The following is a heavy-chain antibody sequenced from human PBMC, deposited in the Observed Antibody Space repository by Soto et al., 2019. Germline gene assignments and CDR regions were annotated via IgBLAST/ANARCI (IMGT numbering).Heavy chain of an antibody. J-gene: IGHJ6*02. V-gene: IGHV1-18*01. D-gene: IGHD2-2*01. CDR2: ISAYNGNT. CDR3: ASSQGSSTSLEIYYYYYYGMDV. Sequence: ASVKVSCKASGYTFTSYGISWVRQAPGQGLEWMGWISAYNGNTNYAQKLQGRVTMTTDTSTSTAYMELRSLRSDDTAVYYCASSQGSSTSLEIYYYYYYGMDVWGQGTTVTVCS. CDR1: GYTFTSYG.